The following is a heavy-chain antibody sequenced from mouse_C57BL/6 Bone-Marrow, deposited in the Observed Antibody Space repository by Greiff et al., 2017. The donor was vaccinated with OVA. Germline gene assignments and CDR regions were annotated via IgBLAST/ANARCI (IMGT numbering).Heavy chain of an antibody. CDR2: IYPGSGST. V-gene: IGHV1-55*01. CDR3: ATTVVAHYYAMDY. D-gene: IGHD1-1*01. J-gene: IGHJ4*01. CDR1: GYTFTSYW. Sequence: QVQLQQPGAELVKPGASVKMSCKASGYTFTSYWITWVKQRPGQGLEWIGDIYPGSGSTNYNEKFKSKATLTVDTSSSTAYMQLSSLTSEDSAVYYCATTVVAHYYAMDYWGQGTSVTVSS.